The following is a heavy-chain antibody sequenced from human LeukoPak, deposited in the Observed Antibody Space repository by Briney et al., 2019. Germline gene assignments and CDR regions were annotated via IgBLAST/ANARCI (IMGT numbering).Heavy chain of an antibody. V-gene: IGHV3-74*01. J-gene: IGHJ4*02. CDR3: ARVRDYDTSDYDY. Sequence: QPGGSLRLSCAASGLTFSSYWMHCVRQAPGKGLVWVSRINTDGSSTNYADSVKGRLSISRDNAKNTLYLQMNSLRAEDTAVYYCARVRDYDTSDYDYWGQGTLATVSS. CDR2: INTDGSST. CDR1: GLTFSSYW. D-gene: IGHD3-22*01.